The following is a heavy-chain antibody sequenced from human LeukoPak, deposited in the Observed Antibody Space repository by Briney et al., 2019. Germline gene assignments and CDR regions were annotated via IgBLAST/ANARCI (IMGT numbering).Heavy chain of an antibody. CDR3: ARDSGWWRFDF. Sequence: GGSLRLTCAASGLNFSSRWMNLVRQAPGQGLEWVASIKEDGSEKHYVDSVKGRFTISRDNGKNSLYLQMNSLRAEDTAVYYCARDSGWWRFDFWGQGTLVTVSS. CDR1: GLNFSSRW. V-gene: IGHV3-7*03. D-gene: IGHD6-13*01. J-gene: IGHJ4*02. CDR2: IKEDGSEK.